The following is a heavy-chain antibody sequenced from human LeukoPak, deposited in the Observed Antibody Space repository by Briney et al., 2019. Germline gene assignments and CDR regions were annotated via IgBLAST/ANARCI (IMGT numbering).Heavy chain of an antibody. CDR1: GGSISSYH. CDR3: ARHAAFAEYQSHLTHFDY. Sequence: PSETLSLTCTVSGGSISSYHWTWIRQPPGKGLEWIGYIYHSGRTNYSPSLKSRVTISVDTSKNQFSLKLSSVTAADTAVYYCARHAAFAEYQSHLTHFDYWGQGTLVTVSS. CDR2: IYHSGRT. J-gene: IGHJ4*02. D-gene: IGHD2-2*01. V-gene: IGHV4-59*08.